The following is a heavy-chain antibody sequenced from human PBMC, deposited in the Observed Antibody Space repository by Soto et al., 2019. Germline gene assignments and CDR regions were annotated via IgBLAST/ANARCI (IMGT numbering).Heavy chain of an antibody. CDR1: GFTFSDYY. D-gene: IGHD2-2*02. V-gene: IGHV3-11*06. CDR3: ARGFSGYCSSTSCYTHWFDP. Sequence: QVQLVESGGGLVKPGGSLRLSCAASGFTFSDYYMSWIRQAPGKGLEWVSYISSSSSYTNYADSVKGRFTISRDNAKNSLYLQMNSLRAEDTAVYYCARGFSGYCSSTSCYTHWFDPWGQGTLVTVSS. J-gene: IGHJ5*02. CDR2: ISSSSSYT.